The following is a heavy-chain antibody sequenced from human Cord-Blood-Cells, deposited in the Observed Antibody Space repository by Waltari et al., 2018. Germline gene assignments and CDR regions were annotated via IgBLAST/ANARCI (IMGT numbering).Heavy chain of an antibody. CDR3: ARGGGGWYYYYGMDV. CDR2: INSDGSST. CDR1: GFTFSSYW. J-gene: IGHJ6*02. D-gene: IGHD6-19*01. Sequence: EVQLVESGGGLVQPGGSLRLSCAASGFTFSSYWMHWVRKAPGKGLVWVSRINSDGSSTSYADSVKGRFTISRDNAKNTLYLQMNSLRAEDTAVYYCARGGGGWYYYYGMDVWGQGTTVTVSS. V-gene: IGHV3-74*01.